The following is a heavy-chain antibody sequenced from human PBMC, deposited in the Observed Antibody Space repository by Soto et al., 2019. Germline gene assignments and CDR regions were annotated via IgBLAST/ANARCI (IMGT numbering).Heavy chain of an antibody. CDR1: GGTFSSHT. Sequence: QDQLVQSGAEVKKPGSSVKVSCKASGGTFSSHTFSWVRQAPGQGLEWMGRIIPALGTATYAQKFQGRVTITADESATTVYLDLNSLSSEHTAVYCCARPDFGDYWYFDLWGRGTLVTVSS. V-gene: IGHV1-69*08. J-gene: IGHJ2*01. CDR2: IIPALGTA. D-gene: IGHD4-17*01. CDR3: ARPDFGDYWYFDL.